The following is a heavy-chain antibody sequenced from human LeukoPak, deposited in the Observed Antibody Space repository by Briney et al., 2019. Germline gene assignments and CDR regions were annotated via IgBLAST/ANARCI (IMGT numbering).Heavy chain of an antibody. J-gene: IGHJ4*02. CDR2: IYDVGRT. D-gene: IGHD3-22*01. Sequence: SETLSLTCTVSGASISSSSYYWGWIRQPPGKGLEWIGSIYDVGRTHYSPSLKSRVTISLDTSKNQFSLKLSSVTASDTAMYYCARGGSSGYYYLFDYWGQGTLVAVSS. V-gene: IGHV4-39*01. CDR1: GASISSSSYY. CDR3: ARGGSSGYYYLFDY.